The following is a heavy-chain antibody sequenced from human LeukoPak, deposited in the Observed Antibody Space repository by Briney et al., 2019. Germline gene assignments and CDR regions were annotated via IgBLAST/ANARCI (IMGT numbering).Heavy chain of an antibody. CDR2: INNDGTTT. CDR1: GFTFSAYW. D-gene: IGHD3-10*01. J-gene: IGHJ3*02. CDR3: ARSGITMVGGVSIGLLAFDI. V-gene: IGHV3-74*01. Sequence: GRSQRLSCAASGFTFSAYWMHWVRQAPGKGPVWVSRINNDGTTTTYADSVKGRFTISRDNAENTLYLQMNSLRVEDTANYYCARSGITMVGGVSIGLLAFDIWGQGTMVTVSS.